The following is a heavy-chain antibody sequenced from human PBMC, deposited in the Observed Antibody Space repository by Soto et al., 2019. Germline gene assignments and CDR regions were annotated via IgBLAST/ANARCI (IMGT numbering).Heavy chain of an antibody. J-gene: IGHJ4*02. Sequence: EVQLVESGGGLVQPGESLRLSCAASGFTFNSYWMQWVRQAPGTGLVWVSRINSDGSSTSYADSVKGRFTISRDNAKNTLYLRMNRLGAEDTAVYYCARVLQGDYGDPIAYWGQGTLVTVSS. D-gene: IGHD4-17*01. V-gene: IGHV3-74*01. CDR1: GFTFNSYW. CDR3: ARVLQGDYGDPIAY. CDR2: INSDGSST.